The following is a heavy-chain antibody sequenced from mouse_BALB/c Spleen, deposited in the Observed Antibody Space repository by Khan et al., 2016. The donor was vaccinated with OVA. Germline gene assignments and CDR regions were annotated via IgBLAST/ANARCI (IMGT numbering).Heavy chain of an antibody. CDR3: ASHLTGSFAY. J-gene: IGHJ3*01. CDR1: GFTFSTYG. CDR2: INSGGYYT. V-gene: IGHV5-6*01. Sequence: EVQLQESGGDLMKPGGSLKLSCAASGFTFSTYGMSWVRQTPDKRLEWVATINSGGYYTYYPDSVQGRFSVSRSNAKNTLYLQMSSLKSEDTAMYYCASHLTGSFAYWGQGTLVTGSA. D-gene: IGHD4-1*01.